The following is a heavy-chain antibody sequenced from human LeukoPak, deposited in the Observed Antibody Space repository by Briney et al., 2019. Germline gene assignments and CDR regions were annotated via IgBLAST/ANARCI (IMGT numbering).Heavy chain of an antibody. CDR1: GYTFTGYY. D-gene: IGHD3-10*01. CDR3: ARAPHPYGSGSYYPYYMDV. J-gene: IGHJ6*03. V-gene: IGHV1-2*02. Sequence: ASVKVSCKTSGYTFTGYYIHWVRQAPGQGLEWMGWINPNSGGTNYAQKLQGRVTMTTDTSTSTAYMELRSLRSDDTAVYYCARAPHPYGSGSYYPYYMDVWGKGTTVTISS. CDR2: INPNSGGT.